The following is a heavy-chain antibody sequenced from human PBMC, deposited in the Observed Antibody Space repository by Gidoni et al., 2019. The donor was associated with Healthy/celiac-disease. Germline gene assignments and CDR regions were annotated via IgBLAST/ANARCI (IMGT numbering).Heavy chain of an antibody. CDR2: INSDGRST. V-gene: IGHV3-74*01. CDR1: GFTFSSYW. D-gene: IGHD1-7*01. CDR3: ARGSSPKYNWNYEAFDI. J-gene: IGHJ3*02. Sequence: EVQLVESGGGLVQPGGSLRLSCAASGFTFSSYWMHWVRQAQGKGLVWVSRINSDGRSTSYADSVKGRFTISRDNAKNTLYLQMNSLRAEDTAVYYCARGSSPKYNWNYEAFDIWGQGTMVTVSS.